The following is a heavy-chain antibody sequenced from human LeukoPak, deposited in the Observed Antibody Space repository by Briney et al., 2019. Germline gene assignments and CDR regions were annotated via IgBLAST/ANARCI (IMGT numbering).Heavy chain of an antibody. D-gene: IGHD6-19*01. V-gene: IGHV3-13*04. CDR3: ARVRAVAGLNWYFDL. J-gene: IGHJ2*01. CDR1: GFTFSNYD. Sequence: GGSLRLSCAASGFTFSNYDMHWVRQATGKGLEWVSAIGTAGDTYYPGSVKGRFTISREDAKNSLYLQLNSLRAGDTAVYYCARVRAVAGLNWYFDLWGRGTLVTVSS. CDR2: IGTAGDT.